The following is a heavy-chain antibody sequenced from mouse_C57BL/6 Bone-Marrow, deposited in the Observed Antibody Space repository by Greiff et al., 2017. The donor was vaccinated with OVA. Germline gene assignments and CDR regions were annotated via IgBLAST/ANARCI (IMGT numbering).Heavy chain of an antibody. D-gene: IGHD2-5*01. V-gene: IGHV1-80*01. CDR2: IYPGDGDT. CDR1: GYAFSSYW. J-gene: IGHJ2*01. CDR3: ARSGYSNYLYYFDY. Sequence: QVQLKESGAELVKPGASVKISCKASGYAFSSYWMNWVKQRPGKGLEWIGQIYPGDGDTNYNGKFKGKATLTADKSSSTAYMQLSSLTSEDSAVYFCARSGYSNYLYYFDYWGQGTTLTVSS.